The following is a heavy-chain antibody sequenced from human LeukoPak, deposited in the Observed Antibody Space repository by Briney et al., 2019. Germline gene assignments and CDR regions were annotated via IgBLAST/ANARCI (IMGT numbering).Heavy chain of an antibody. CDR2: IYSDGNT. CDR3: ARFSSSNGNWYPEDN. J-gene: IGHJ4*02. CDR1: GGSISSYY. V-gene: IGHV4-4*07. Sequence: SETLSLTCTVSGGSISSYYWSWSRQPAGKGLEWIGRIYSDGNTNYNPSFKSRVTMSVDTSRNQFSLRLTSVTAADTAVYYCARFSSSNGNWYPEDNWGQGTPVTVSS. D-gene: IGHD6-13*01.